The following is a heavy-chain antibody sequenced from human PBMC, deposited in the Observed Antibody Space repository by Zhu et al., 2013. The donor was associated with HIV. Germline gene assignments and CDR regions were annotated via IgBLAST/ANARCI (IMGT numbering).Heavy chain of an antibody. CDR3: ARDFKDYDSLTGYYYNYFDY. CDR1: GYSISSGFY. Sequence: VQLQESGPGLVKPSETLSLTCTVSGYSISSGFYWGWIRQSPGKGLEWIGSMHHGGSTYYKPSLKSRVTVSVDTSKNQFSLKLSSVTAADTAVYYCARDFKDYDSLTGYYYNYFDYWGQGTLVAVSS. CDR2: MHHGGST. J-gene: IGHJ4*02. D-gene: IGHD3-9*01. V-gene: IGHV4-38-2*02.